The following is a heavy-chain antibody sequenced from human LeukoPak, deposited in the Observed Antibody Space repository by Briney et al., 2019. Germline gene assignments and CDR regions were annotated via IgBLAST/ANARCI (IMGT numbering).Heavy chain of an antibody. V-gene: IGHV3-23*01. CDR1: GFTFSSYA. CDR3: AKDLENYVWRGYDYYYYYMDV. J-gene: IGHJ6*03. Sequence: GGSLRLSCAASGFTFSSYAMGWVRQAPGKGLEWVSTTSATGGSTYYADSVKGRFTISIDNSEDTLYLQMNSLRAEDTAVYYCAKDLENYVWRGYDYYYYYMDVWGKGITVTVSS. D-gene: IGHD3-3*01. CDR2: TSATGGST.